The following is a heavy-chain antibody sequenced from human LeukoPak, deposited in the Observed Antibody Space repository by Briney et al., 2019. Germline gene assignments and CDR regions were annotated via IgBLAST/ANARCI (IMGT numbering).Heavy chain of an antibody. CDR3: ASSMIRGVDFDC. Sequence: SETLSLTCTVSGSSINSGGFYWTWIRQYPGKGLEWIGYIYYSGSTYYNPSLKSRVSISLDTSKNQFSLRLTSVTAADTAVYYCASSMIRGVDFDCWGQGTLVTVSS. V-gene: IGHV4-31*03. J-gene: IGHJ4*02. CDR1: GSSINSGGFY. CDR2: IYYSGST. D-gene: IGHD3-10*01.